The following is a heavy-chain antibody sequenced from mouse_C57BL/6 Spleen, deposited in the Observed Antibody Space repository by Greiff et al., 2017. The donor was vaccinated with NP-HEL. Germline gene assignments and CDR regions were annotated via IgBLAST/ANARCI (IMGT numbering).Heavy chain of an antibody. CDR2: IYPSDSET. CDR3: AREDYYYGSSLDY. J-gene: IGHJ2*01. V-gene: IGHV1-61*01. D-gene: IGHD1-1*01. CDR1: GYTFTSYW. Sequence: QVQLQQSGAELVRPGSSVKLSCKASGYTFTSYWMDWVKQRPGQGLEWIGNIYPSDSETHYNQKFKDKATLTVDKSSSTAYMQLSSLTSEDSAVYYCAREDYYYGSSLDYWGQGTTLTVSS.